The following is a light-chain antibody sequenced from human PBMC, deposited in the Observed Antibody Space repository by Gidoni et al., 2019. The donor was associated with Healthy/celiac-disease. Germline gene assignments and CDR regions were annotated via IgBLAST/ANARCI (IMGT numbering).Light chain of an antibody. CDR3: QQYGNSPWT. V-gene: IGKV3-20*01. Sequence: ETVSTQSPVTLSLSPGERATLSCRASQSVSRSYLAWYQQKPGQAPRLLIYGASSRATGIPDRISGSGSGTDFTITISRLEPEDFAVYYCQQYGNSPWTFGQGTKVEIK. CDR1: QSVSRSY. J-gene: IGKJ1*01. CDR2: GAS.